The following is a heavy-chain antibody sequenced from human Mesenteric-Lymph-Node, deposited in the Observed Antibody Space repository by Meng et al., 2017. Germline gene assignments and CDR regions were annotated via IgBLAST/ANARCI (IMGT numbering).Heavy chain of an antibody. D-gene: IGHD1-26*01. CDR2: ISSSSSYI. Sequence: GESLKISCAASGFTFSSYSMNWVRQAPGKGLEWVSSISSSSSYIYYADSVKGRFTISRDNAKNSLYLQMNSLRAEDTAVYYCAKDLWGWELLRPFDYWGQGTLVTVSS. V-gene: IGHV3-21*04. CDR3: AKDLWGWELLRPFDY. CDR1: GFTFSSYS. J-gene: IGHJ4*02.